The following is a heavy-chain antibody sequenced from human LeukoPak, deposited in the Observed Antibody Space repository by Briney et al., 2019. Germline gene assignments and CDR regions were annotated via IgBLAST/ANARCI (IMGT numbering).Heavy chain of an antibody. CDR2: ISGSGGST. Sequence: GRSLRLSCAASGFTFSSYGMHWVRQAPGKGLEWVSAISGSGGSTYYADSVKGRFTISRDNSKNTLYLQMNSLRAEDTAVYYCAKYTTMGTGFDCWGQGTLVTVSS. J-gene: IGHJ4*02. V-gene: IGHV3-23*01. CDR1: GFTFSSYG. D-gene: IGHD4/OR15-4a*01. CDR3: AKYTTMGTGFDC.